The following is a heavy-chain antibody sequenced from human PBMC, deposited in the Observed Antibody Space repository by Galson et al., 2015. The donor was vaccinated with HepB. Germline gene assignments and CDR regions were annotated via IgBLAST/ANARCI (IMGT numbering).Heavy chain of an antibody. CDR3: ATDKGGNSPFDY. CDR2: MHTSGST. V-gene: IGHV4-4*07. D-gene: IGHD1-1*01. J-gene: IGHJ4*02. CDR1: GGSISNYY. Sequence: SETPSLTCTVSGGSISNYYWRWIRQPAGKGLEWIGRMHTSGSTSYNSSLKSRLTLSVDTSKNLFYLNLTSVTAADTAVYYCATDKGGNSPFDYWGQGTLVTVSS.